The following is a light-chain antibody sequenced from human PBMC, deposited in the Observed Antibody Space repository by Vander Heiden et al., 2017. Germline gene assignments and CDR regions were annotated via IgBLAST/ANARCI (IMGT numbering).Light chain of an antibody. Sequence: DIQMTQSPSSLSASVGDRVTITCQASQDISNYLNWYQQKPGKAPKLLIYNASNLETGVPSRFSGGGSGTDFTFTISSLQPEDIATYYCQQYDYLPLTFGGGTKVXIK. V-gene: IGKV1-33*01. CDR2: NAS. CDR3: QQYDYLPLT. CDR1: QDISNY. J-gene: IGKJ4*01.